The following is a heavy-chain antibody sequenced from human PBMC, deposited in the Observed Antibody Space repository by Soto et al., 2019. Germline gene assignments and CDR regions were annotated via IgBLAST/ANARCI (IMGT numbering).Heavy chain of an antibody. Sequence: PSETLSLTCTVSGGSISSCDYYWSLIRQPPGKGLEWIGYIYYSGSTYYNPSLKSRVTISVDTSKNQFSLKLSSVTAADTAVYYCARDSRHYYYGMDVWGQGTTVTVSS. V-gene: IGHV4-30-4*01. CDR1: GGSISSCDYY. CDR3: ARDSRHYYYGMDV. J-gene: IGHJ6*02. CDR2: IYYSGST.